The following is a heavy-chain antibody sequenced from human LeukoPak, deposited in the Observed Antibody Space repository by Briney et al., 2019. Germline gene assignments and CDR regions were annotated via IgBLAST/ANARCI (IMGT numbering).Heavy chain of an antibody. D-gene: IGHD5-18*01. V-gene: IGHV1-69*10. Sequence: GASVTVSCKASGGTFSSYAISWVRQAPGQGLEWMGRIIPILGIANYAQKFQGRVTITADKSTSTAYMELSSLRSEDTAVYYCARCTIHNRQRGYSYETDYYYYYGMDVWGQGTTVTVSS. CDR2: IIPILGIA. CDR3: ARCTIHNRQRGYSYETDYYYYYGMDV. J-gene: IGHJ6*02. CDR1: GGTFSSYA.